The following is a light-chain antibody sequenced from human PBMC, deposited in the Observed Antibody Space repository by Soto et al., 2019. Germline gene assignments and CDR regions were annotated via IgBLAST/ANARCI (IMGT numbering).Light chain of an antibody. CDR3: QQYGSSPRT. V-gene: IGKV3-20*01. CDR2: GAS. CDR1: QSVSSSY. Sequence: EIVLTQSPGTLSLSPGERATLSCRASQSVSSSYLAWYQQKAGQAPRLLIYGASTRATGIPDRFSGRGSGTDFTLTISRLEPEDFAVYYCQQYGSSPRTFGPGTKVEIK. J-gene: IGKJ1*01.